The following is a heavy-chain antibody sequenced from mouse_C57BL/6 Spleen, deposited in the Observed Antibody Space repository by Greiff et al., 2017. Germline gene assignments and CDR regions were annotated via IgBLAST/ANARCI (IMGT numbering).Heavy chain of an antibody. D-gene: IGHD1-1*01. CDR1: GYTFTSYW. CDR2: IDPNSGGT. CDR3: ARGGAYGSPYWYFDV. V-gene: IGHV1-72*01. Sequence: QVQLQQPGAELVKPGASVTLSCKASGYTFTSYWMHWVKQRPGRGLEWIGRIDPNSGGTKYNEKFKSKATLTVDKPSSTAYMQLSSLTSEDSAVYYCARGGAYGSPYWYFDVWGTGTTVTVSS. J-gene: IGHJ1*03.